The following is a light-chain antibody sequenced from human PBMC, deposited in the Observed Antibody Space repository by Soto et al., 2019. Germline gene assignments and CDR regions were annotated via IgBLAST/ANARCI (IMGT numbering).Light chain of an antibody. CDR3: QQSYTNPRT. J-gene: IGKJ2*01. V-gene: IGKV1-39*01. Sequence: DIQMTQSPSSLSASVGDRVTITCRASQSIGDYLHWYQQKPGKAPNLLISAASNLQNGVPSRFSGSGSGTDFTLTISSLEPEDCATYFCQQSYTNPRTFGQGTKLEIK. CDR2: AAS. CDR1: QSIGDY.